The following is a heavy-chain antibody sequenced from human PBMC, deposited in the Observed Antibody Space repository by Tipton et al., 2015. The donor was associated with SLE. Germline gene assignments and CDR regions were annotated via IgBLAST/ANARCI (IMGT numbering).Heavy chain of an antibody. CDR2: INHSGST. Sequence: TLSLTCTVSGGSISSSSYYWSWIRQPPGKGLEWIGEINHSGSTNYNPSLKSRVTISVDTSKNQFSLKLSSVTAADTAVYYCARVHYYSYMDVWGKGTTVTVSS. J-gene: IGHJ6*03. CDR3: ARVHYYSYMDV. V-gene: IGHV4-39*07. CDR1: GGSISSSSYY.